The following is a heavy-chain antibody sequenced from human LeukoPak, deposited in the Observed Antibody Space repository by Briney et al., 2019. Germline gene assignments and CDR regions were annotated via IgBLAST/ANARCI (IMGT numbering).Heavy chain of an antibody. CDR2: IKQDGSEK. V-gene: IGHV3-7*01. Sequence: GGSLRLSCAASGFTFSSYWMSWVRQAPGKGLEWVANIKQDGSEKYYVGSVKGRFTISRDNAKNSLYLQMNSLRAEDTAVYYCARDIRLMVRGVADYYYYGMDVWGQGTTVTVSS. CDR3: ARDIRLMVRGVADYYYYGMDV. D-gene: IGHD3-10*01. CDR1: GFTFSSYW. J-gene: IGHJ6*02.